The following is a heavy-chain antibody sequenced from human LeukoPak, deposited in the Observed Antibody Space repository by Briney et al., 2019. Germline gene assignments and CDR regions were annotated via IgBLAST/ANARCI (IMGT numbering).Heavy chain of an antibody. CDR1: GYSISNYY. CDR3: ARGGGTNDDFWSGYAYSFDY. Sequence: SETLSLTCTVSGYSISNYYWSWIRQPAGKGLEWIGRIYTRGNTNYNPSLKSRVTMSVDTPKNEVSLKLTSVTAADTAVYFCARGGGTNDDFWSGYAYSFDYWGQGALVTVSS. CDR2: IYTRGNT. D-gene: IGHD3-3*01. V-gene: IGHV4-4*07. J-gene: IGHJ4*02.